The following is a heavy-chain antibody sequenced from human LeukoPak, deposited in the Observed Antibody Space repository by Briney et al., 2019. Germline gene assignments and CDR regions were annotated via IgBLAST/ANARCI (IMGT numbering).Heavy chain of an antibody. D-gene: IGHD5-24*01. Sequence: SETLSLTCTVSGVSISSYYWSWIRQPPGKGLEWVGYIYTSGSTNYNPALKNRVPISVDTSKNQFSLKLSSVTAADTAVYYCARLSRDGYNSGDYWGQGTLVTVSS. J-gene: IGHJ4*02. V-gene: IGHV4-4*09. CDR2: IYTSGST. CDR3: ARLSRDGYNSGDY. CDR1: GVSISSYY.